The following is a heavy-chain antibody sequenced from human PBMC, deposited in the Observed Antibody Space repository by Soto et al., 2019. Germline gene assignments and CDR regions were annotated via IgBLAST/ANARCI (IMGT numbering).Heavy chain of an antibody. CDR2: INQDGSTR. CDR3: ARAIAAAGSY. Sequence: GGSLRLSCSASGFTLTNYWVSWVRQAPGKGLEWVANINQDGSTRYYVDSVRGRFTISRDNAKNSVYLQMNSLRAEDTAVYYCARAIAAAGSYWGQGTLVTAPQ. CDR1: GFTLTNYW. J-gene: IGHJ4*02. D-gene: IGHD6-25*01. V-gene: IGHV3-7*05.